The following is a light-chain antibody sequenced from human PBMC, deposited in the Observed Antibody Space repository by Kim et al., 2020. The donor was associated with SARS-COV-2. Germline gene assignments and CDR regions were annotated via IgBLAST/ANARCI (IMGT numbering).Light chain of an antibody. CDR2: GAS. J-gene: IGKJ4*01. CDR1: QSVSSN. Sequence: EIVMTQSPATLSVSPGERATLSCRASQSVSSNLAWYQQKPGQAPRLLIYGASTRATGIPARFSGSGYGTEFTLTISSPQSEDFAVYYCQQYNNWPPLTFGGGTKVDIK. CDR3: QQYNNWPPLT. V-gene: IGKV3-15*01.